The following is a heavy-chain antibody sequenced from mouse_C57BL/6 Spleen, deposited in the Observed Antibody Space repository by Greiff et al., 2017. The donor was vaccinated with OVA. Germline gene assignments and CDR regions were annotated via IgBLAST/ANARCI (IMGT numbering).Heavy chain of an antibody. V-gene: IGHV1-52*01. CDR3: ARRGMISYYFDY. CDR2: IDPSDSET. D-gene: IGHD2-3*01. CDR1: GYTFTSYW. J-gene: IGHJ2*01. Sequence: QVQLQQPGAELVRPGSSVKLSCKASGYTFTSYWMHWVKQRPIQGLEWIGNIDPSDSETHYNQKFKDKATLTVDKSSSTAYMQLSSLTSEDSAVYYCARRGMISYYFDYWGQGTTLTVSS.